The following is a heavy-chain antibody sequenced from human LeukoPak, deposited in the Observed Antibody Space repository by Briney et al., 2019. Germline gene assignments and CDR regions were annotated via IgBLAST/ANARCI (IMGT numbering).Heavy chain of an antibody. D-gene: IGHD4/OR15-4a*01. Sequence: ASVKVSCKASGYTFTGYYMHWVRQAPGQGLEWMGWINPNSGGTNYAQKFQGRVTMTRDTSISTAYMELSRLRSDDTAAYYCARGLSTRYYYGMDVWGQGTTVTVSS. CDR1: GYTFTGYY. V-gene: IGHV1-2*02. J-gene: IGHJ6*02. CDR2: INPNSGGT. CDR3: ARGLSTRYYYGMDV.